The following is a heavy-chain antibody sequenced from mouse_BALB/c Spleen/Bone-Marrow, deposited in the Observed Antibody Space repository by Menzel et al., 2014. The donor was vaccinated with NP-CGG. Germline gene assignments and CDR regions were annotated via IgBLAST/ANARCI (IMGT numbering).Heavy chain of an antibody. Sequence: VQLQESGAELVRPGSSVKISCKASGYAFSSYWMNWVKQRPGQGLEWIGQIYPGDGDTNYNGKFKGKATLTADKSSSTAYMQLSSLTAEDSAGYFCARLDGYDPYYAIDYWGQGTSGTLSP. CDR3: ARLDGYDPYYAIDY. D-gene: IGHD2-2*01. CDR2: IYPGDGDT. CDR1: GYAFSSYW. J-gene: IGHJ4*01. V-gene: IGHV1-80*01.